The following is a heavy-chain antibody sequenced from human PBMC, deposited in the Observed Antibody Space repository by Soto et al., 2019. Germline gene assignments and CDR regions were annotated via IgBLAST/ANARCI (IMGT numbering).Heavy chain of an antibody. CDR1: GFTFDAYS. CDR3: ARGSKDSYPGSRIFDF. J-gene: IGHJ4*02. Sequence: PGGSLRLSCAASGFTFDAYSMNWVRQAPGKALEWVSSITQTSSYTFYADSVKGRFTISRDDSRNTLYLQMNSLRADDTAVYYCARGSKDSYPGSRIFDFWGRGTLVTVSS. D-gene: IGHD2-15*01. CDR2: ITQTSSYT. V-gene: IGHV3-23*01.